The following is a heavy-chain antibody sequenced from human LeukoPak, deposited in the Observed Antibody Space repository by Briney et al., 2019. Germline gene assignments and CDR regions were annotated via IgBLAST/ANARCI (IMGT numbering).Heavy chain of an antibody. CDR2: IGASGGST. Sequence: GGALSLSCAASGFTLSSCAMIWVRQAPGTGVEWVAIIGASGGSTYYADSVKGRFTISRDNSKNTLYLHMNSLRAEDTAVYYCAKEELIFAWTGVDYWGQGTLVTVSS. CDR1: GFTLSSCA. D-gene: IGHD3/OR15-3a*01. CDR3: AKEELIFAWTGVDY. V-gene: IGHV3-23*01. J-gene: IGHJ4*02.